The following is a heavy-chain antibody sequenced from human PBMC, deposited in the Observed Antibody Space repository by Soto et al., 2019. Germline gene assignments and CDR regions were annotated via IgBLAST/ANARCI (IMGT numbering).Heavy chain of an antibody. J-gene: IGHJ3*02. D-gene: IGHD3-10*01. V-gene: IGHV4-59*01. CDR3: ATPGYYYGSGTLKYAFDI. CDR1: GGSISSYY. CDR2: IYYSGST. Sequence: PSETLSLTCTVSGGSISSYYWSWIRQPPGKGLEWIGYIYYSGSTNYNPSLKSRVTISVDTSKNQFSLKLSSVTAADTAVYYCATPGYYYGSGTLKYAFDIWGQGTMVTVSS.